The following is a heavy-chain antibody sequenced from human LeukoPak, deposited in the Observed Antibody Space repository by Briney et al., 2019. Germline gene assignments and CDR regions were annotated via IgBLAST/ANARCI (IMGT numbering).Heavy chain of an antibody. D-gene: IGHD6-19*01. CDR3: AKHPRTAVAGTGY. CDR2: ISGSGGSS. Sequence: GGSLRLSCAASGFTFSNYAMNWVRQAPGKGLEWVSAISGSGGSSFYADSVKGRFTISRDNSKNTLYLQMNSLRAEDTAVYYCAKHPRTAVAGTGYWGQGTLVTVSS. V-gene: IGHV3-23*01. J-gene: IGHJ4*02. CDR1: GFTFSNYA.